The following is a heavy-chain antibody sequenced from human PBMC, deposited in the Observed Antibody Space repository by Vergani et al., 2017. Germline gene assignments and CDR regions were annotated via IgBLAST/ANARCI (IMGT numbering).Heavy chain of an antibody. Sequence: QVQLQQWGAGLLKPSETLSLTCAVYGGSFSGYYWSWIRQPPGKGLEWIGEINHSGSTNYNPSLKSRVTISVDTSKNQFSLKLSSVTAADTAVYYCARDPGGIGQWLVLWGQGTLVTVSS. CDR3: ARDPGGIGQWLVL. J-gene: IGHJ4*02. D-gene: IGHD6-19*01. CDR1: GGSFSGYY. V-gene: IGHV4-34*01. CDR2: INHSGST.